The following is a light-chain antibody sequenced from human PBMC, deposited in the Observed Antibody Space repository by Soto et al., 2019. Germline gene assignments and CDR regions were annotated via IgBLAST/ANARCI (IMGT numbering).Light chain of an antibody. V-gene: IGLV2-14*01. J-gene: IGLJ1*01. Sequence: QSVLTQPASVSGSPGQSITISFTGTGSDVGGYNYVSWYQQHPGKAPKLMIYEVSSRPSGVSYRFSASKSGNTASLTISGLQAEDEADYYCSSYTSNSTYVFGTGTKVTVL. CDR3: SSYTSNSTYV. CDR2: EVS. CDR1: GSDVGGYNY.